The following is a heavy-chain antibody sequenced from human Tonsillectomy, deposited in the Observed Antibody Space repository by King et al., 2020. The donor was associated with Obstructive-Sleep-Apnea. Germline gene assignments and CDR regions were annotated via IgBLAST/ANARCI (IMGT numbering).Heavy chain of an antibody. CDR1: GFSLSNARMG. J-gene: IGHJ5*02. CDR2: IFSNDEK. D-gene: IGHD3-22*01. Sequence: TLKESGPVLVKPTETLTLTCTVSGFSLSNARMGVSWIRQPPGKALEWLAHIFSNDEKSYSTSLKSRLTISKDTSKSQVVLTMTNMDPVDTATYFCARAYDSSGYYYVQAPWFDPWGQGTLVTVSS. CDR3: ARAYDSSGYYYVQAPWFDP. V-gene: IGHV2-26*01.